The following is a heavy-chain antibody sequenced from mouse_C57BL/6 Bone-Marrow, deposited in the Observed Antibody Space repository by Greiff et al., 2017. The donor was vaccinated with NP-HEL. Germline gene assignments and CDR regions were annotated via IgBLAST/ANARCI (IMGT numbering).Heavy chain of an antibody. D-gene: IGHD1-1*01. CDR2: IYPGSGST. V-gene: IGHV1-55*01. J-gene: IGHJ4*01. Sequence: QVHVKQSGAELVKPGASVKMSCKASGYTFTSYWITWVKQRPGQGLEWIGDIYPGSGSTNYNEKFKSKATLTVDTSSSTAYMQLSSLTSEDSAVYYCASQLLRYAMDYWGQGTSVTVSS. CDR1: GYTFTSYW. CDR3: ASQLLRYAMDY.